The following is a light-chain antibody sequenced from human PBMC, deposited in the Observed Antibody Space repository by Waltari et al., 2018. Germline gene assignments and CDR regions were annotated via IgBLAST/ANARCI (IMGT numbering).Light chain of an antibody. CDR2: GAS. J-gene: IGKJ1*01. V-gene: IGKV3-20*01. Sequence: ATLSCRASQSVGRYLAWYQQKSGQAPRLLIYGASNRATGIPDRFSGSGSGTDFSLTISRLEAEDFAVYYCQNHERLPATFGQGTKVEIK. CDR3: QNHERLPAT. CDR1: QSVGRY.